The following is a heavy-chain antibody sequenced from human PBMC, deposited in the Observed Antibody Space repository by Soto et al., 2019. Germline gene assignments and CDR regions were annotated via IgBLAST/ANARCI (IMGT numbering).Heavy chain of an antibody. Sequence: ASVKVSCKASGYSFTDYHIHWVRQAPGQGLEWLGRINPKSGGTSTAQKFQGWVTMTRDRSISTVYMELTRLRSDDTAVYFCARGHSTDCSNGVCSFFYNHEMDAWGQGTTVTVSS. D-gene: IGHD2-8*01. CDR1: GYSFTDYH. CDR2: INPKSGGT. V-gene: IGHV1-2*04. CDR3: ARGHSTDCSNGVCSFFYNHEMDA. J-gene: IGHJ6*02.